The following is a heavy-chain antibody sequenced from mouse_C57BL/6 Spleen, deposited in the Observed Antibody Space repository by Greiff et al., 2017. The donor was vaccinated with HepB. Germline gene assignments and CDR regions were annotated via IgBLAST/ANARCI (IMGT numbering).Heavy chain of an antibody. CDR2: IWTGGGT. D-gene: IGHD2-4*01. V-gene: IGHV2-9-1*01. CDR3: ANYDDDGRSGFAY. Sequence: VHLVESGPGLVAPSQSLSITCTVSGFSFTSYAISWVRQPPGKGLEWLGVIWTGGGTNYNSALKSRLSISKDNSKSQVFLKMNSLQTDDTARYYCANYDDDGRSGFAYWGQGTLVTVSA. CDR1: GFSFTSYA. J-gene: IGHJ3*01.